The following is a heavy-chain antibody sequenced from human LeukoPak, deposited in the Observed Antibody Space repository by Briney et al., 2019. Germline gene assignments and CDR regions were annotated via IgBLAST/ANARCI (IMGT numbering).Heavy chain of an antibody. J-gene: IGHJ4*02. CDR1: GFTFSSYW. V-gene: IGHV3-7*01. CDR3: ATYSGYDRIFDY. CDR2: IKQDGSEK. D-gene: IGHD5-12*01. Sequence: GGSLRLSCAASGFTFSSYWMSWVRQAPGKGLEWVANIKQDGSEKYYVDSVKGRFTISRDNAKNSLFLQMNSLRAEDTAVYYCATYSGYDRIFDYWGQGTLVTVSS.